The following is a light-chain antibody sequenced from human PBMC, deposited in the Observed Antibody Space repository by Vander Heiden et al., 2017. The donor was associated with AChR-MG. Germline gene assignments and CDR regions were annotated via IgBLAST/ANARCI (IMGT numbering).Light chain of an antibody. J-gene: IGKJ2*01. CDR1: QSLLYSNGYNY. CDR2: LGS. CDR3: MQTLQAPLT. Sequence: DFVMTQSPLSLPVTPGEPATISCRCSQSLLYSNGYNYLDWYLQKPGQSPQILIYLGSNRAHGVPDRFSGSGSGTDFTLKISRVEAEDVGVYYCMQTLQAPLTFGQGTKLEI. V-gene: IGKV2-28*01.